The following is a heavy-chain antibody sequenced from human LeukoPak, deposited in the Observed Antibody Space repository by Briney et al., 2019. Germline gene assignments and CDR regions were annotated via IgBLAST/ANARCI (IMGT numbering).Heavy chain of an antibody. J-gene: IGHJ4*02. Sequence: GGSLRLSCAASGFTFRLYSMNWVRQAPGKGLEWVSYIRSSDGAVAYADSVKGRFTISRDDAKNSLYLQMNSLRDEDTAVYYCARDRDWAFDYWGQGTLITVSS. CDR3: ARDRDWAFDY. CDR2: IRSSDGAV. CDR1: GFTFRLYS. V-gene: IGHV3-48*02. D-gene: IGHD3-9*01.